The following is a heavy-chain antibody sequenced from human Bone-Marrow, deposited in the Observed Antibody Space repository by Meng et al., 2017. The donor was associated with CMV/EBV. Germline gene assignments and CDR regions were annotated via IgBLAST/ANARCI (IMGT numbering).Heavy chain of an antibody. Sequence: ASVKVSCKASGYTFTSYGISWVRQAPGQGLEWMGWISAYNGNTNYAQKLQGRVTMTTDKSTSTAYMELRSLRSDDTAVYYCARDRGYDYYYGMDVWGQGTTVTVSS. CDR3: ARDRGYDYYYGMDV. D-gene: IGHD3-10*01. CDR2: ISAYNGNT. V-gene: IGHV1-18*01. CDR1: GYTFTSYG. J-gene: IGHJ6*02.